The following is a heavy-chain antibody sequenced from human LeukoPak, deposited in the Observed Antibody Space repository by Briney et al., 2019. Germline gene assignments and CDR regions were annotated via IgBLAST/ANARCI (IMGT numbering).Heavy chain of an antibody. CDR1: GFTFSGYA. Sequence: GGSLRLSCAASGFTFSGYAMSWVRQAPGKGLEWVSDINGSGGSTYYADSVKGRFTISRDNSKNTLFLEMNSLRVEDTAVYYCAKGRGFRVWDPWDNWGQGTLITVSS. CDR2: INGSGGST. J-gene: IGHJ4*02. D-gene: IGHD3-16*01. CDR3: AKGRGFRVWDPWDN. V-gene: IGHV3-23*01.